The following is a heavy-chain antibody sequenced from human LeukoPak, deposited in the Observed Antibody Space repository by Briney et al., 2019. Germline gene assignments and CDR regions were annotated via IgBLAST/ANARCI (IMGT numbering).Heavy chain of an antibody. Sequence: SETLSLTCTVSGGSISSYYWSWIRQPPGKGLEWIGYIFYSGSTNYNPFLKSRVTISVDTSKNQFSLRLSSVTAADTAVYYCAKLLYYGSGNYYGSGNYYYFDHWGQGTLVTVSS. J-gene: IGHJ4*02. CDR1: GGSISSYY. CDR3: AKLLYYGSGNYYGSGNYYYFDH. V-gene: IGHV4-59*01. CDR2: IFYSGST. D-gene: IGHD3-10*01.